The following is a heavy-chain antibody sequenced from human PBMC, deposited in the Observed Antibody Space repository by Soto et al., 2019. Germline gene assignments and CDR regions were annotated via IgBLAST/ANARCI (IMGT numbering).Heavy chain of an antibody. CDR1: GYTFTSYD. Sequence: QVQLVQSGAEVKKPGASVKVSCKASGYTFTSYDINWVRQATGQGLEWMGWMNPNSGNTGYAQKFQGRVTMTRNTSKRTAYMERSSLRSEDTAVYYCARERGSGSYYTPWFDPWGQGTLVTVSS. J-gene: IGHJ5*02. CDR2: MNPNSGNT. D-gene: IGHD3-10*01. CDR3: ARERGSGSYYTPWFDP. V-gene: IGHV1-8*01.